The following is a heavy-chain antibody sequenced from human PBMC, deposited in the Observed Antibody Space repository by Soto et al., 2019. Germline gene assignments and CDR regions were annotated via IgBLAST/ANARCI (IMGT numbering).Heavy chain of an antibody. D-gene: IGHD6-19*01. V-gene: IGHV3-7*01. CDR1: GFTFSTYW. CDR3: ARVGEVADLDY. CDR2: INQDGSEK. J-gene: IGHJ4*02. Sequence: EVQLVESGGGLVQPGGSLRLSCAASGFTFSTYWISWVRQAPGKGLEWVANINQDGSEKYYVDSVKGRFTISRDNAKNSLYLQMNSLRAEDTAVYYCARVGEVADLDYWGQGTLVTVSS.